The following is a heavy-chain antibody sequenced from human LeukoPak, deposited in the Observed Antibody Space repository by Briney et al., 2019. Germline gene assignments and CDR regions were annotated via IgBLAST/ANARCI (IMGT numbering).Heavy chain of an antibody. J-gene: IGHJ4*02. CDR3: ARDEMYYYDSSGSPRY. CDR2: IKPNSGGT. CDR1: GYTFTGYY. Sequence: ASVKVSCKASGYTFTGYYMHWVRQAPGQGLEWMGWIKPNSGGTNYAQKFQGWVTMTRDTSTSTAYMELSRLRSDDTAVYYCARDEMYYYDSSGSPRYWGQGTLVTVSS. V-gene: IGHV1-2*04. D-gene: IGHD3-22*01.